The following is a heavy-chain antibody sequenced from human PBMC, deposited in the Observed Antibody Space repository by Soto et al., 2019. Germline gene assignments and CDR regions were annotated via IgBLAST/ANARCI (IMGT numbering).Heavy chain of an antibody. Sequence: PGGSLRLSCAASGFTFSSYWMSRVRQAPGKGLEWVANIKQDGSEKYYVDSVKGRFTISRDNAKNSLYLQMNSLRAEDTAVYYCASFAERNWFDPWGQGTLVTVSS. D-gene: IGHD3-3*01. CDR1: GFTFSSYW. V-gene: IGHV3-7*05. CDR3: ASFAERNWFDP. CDR2: IKQDGSEK. J-gene: IGHJ5*02.